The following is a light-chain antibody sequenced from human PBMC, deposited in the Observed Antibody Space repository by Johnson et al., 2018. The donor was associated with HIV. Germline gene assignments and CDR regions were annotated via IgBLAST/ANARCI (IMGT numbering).Light chain of an antibody. J-gene: IGLJ1*01. V-gene: IGLV1-51*02. CDR3: ATWDNSLKTGGV. CDR1: SSNIGNNY. Sequence: HSVLTQPPSVSAAPGQKVTISCSGSSSNIGNNYVSWYQQLPRGAPKLLIYEDNKRPSGIPDRFSGSKSGTSATLGITGRQTGDEADYYCATWDNSLKTGGVFGAGTKVTVL. CDR2: EDN.